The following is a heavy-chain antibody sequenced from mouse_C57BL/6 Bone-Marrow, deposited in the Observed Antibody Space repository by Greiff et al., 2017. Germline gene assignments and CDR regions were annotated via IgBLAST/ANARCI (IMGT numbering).Heavy chain of an antibody. CDR3: SRDDGYLLYWYFDV. CDR1: GFTFSDYG. J-gene: IGHJ1*03. CDR2: ISSGSSTI. Sequence: EVKLVESGGGLVKPGGSLKLSCAASGFTFSDYGMHWVRQAPEKGLEWVAYISSGSSTIYYADTVKGRFTISRDNAKNTLFLQMTSLRSEDTAMYYCSRDDGYLLYWYFDVWGTGTTVTVSS. V-gene: IGHV5-17*01. D-gene: IGHD2-3*01.